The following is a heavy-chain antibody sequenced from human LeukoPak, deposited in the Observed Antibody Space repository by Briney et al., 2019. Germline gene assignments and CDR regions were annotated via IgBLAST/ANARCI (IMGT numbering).Heavy chain of an antibody. J-gene: IGHJ4*02. CDR2: IIPIFGTA. V-gene: IGHV1-69*06. CDR1: GGTFSSYA. CDR3: ARELGLTRTFDY. D-gene: IGHD1-14*01. Sequence: GASVKVSCKASGGTFSSYAISWVRQAPGQGLEWMGGIIPIFGTANYAQKFQGRVTITADKSTSTAYMELSSLRSEDMAVYYCARELGLTRTFDYWGQGTLVTVSS.